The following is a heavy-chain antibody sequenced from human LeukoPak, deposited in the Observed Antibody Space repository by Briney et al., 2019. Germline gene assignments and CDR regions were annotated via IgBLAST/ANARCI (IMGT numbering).Heavy chain of an antibody. J-gene: IGHJ4*02. CDR1: GYTFTGYY. V-gene: IGHV1-2*02. CDR3: ATGPRDLTVVRGFDY. D-gene: IGHD4-23*01. Sequence: ASVKVSCKASGYTFTGYYMHWVRQAPGQGLEWMGWINANSGGTNYAQKFQGRVTMTEDTSTDTAYMELSSLRSEDTAVYYCATGPRDLTVVRGFDYWGQGTLVTVSS. CDR2: INANSGGT.